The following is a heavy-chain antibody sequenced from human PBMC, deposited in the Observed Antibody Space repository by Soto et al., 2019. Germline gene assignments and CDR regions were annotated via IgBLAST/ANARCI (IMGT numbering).Heavy chain of an antibody. V-gene: IGHV5-51*01. D-gene: IGHD2-2*01. CDR2: IYPGDSDI. Sequence: LKISCKGSGYTFTSYWIGWVRQMPGKGLEWMGIIYPGDSDIRYSPSFQGQVSISADKSINTAYLQWRSLKASDTAIYYCARQLLGFCSSASCLNYYYYGMDVWGQGTTVTVSS. CDR3: ARQLLGFCSSASCLNYYYYGMDV. J-gene: IGHJ6*02. CDR1: GYTFTSYW.